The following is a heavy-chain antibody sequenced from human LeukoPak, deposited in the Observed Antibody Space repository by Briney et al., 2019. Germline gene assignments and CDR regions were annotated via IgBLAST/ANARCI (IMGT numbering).Heavy chain of an antibody. CDR1: GYTLIELS. D-gene: IGHD3-10*01. J-gene: IGHJ6*02. Sequence: KPGASVKVSCKLSGYTLIELSMHWVRQSPGKGLEWIGGFDHEGGETIYAQKFQGRVTMTEDTSADTAYMELRSLRSEDTAVYYCATTYGSGRHQNLLAPIKLYGMDVWGQGTAVTVSS. V-gene: IGHV1-24*01. CDR3: ATTYGSGRHQNLLAPIKLYGMDV. CDR2: FDHEGGET.